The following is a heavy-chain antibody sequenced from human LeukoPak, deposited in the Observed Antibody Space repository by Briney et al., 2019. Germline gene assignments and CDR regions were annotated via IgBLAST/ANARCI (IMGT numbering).Heavy chain of an antibody. Sequence: GASVKVSCKASENTFTNYDINWVRQAPGQGLEWMGWMNPNSGDTAYVQKFQGRVTMTRNTSISTAYMELSSLRSEDTAVYYCARGRTDYYESSGSFPALGYWGQGTLVTVSS. D-gene: IGHD3-22*01. J-gene: IGHJ4*02. CDR3: ARGRTDYYESSGSFPALGY. CDR1: ENTFTNYD. CDR2: MNPNSGDT. V-gene: IGHV1-8*01.